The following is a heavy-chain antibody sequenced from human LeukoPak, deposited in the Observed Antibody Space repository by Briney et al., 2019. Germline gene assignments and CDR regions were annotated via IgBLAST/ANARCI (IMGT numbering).Heavy chain of an antibody. Sequence: GGSLRLSCAASGFTFSNYYVHWVRQPPGRGLVWVSRINSDGRDRGYVDSVKGRFTISRGNAKNTVYLQMNSLRAEDTAVYYCATFGFDWNLGYWGQGTLVTVSS. CDR3: ATFGFDWNLGY. V-gene: IGHV3-74*01. J-gene: IGHJ4*02. CDR2: INSDGRDR. CDR1: GFTFSNYY. D-gene: IGHD3-9*01.